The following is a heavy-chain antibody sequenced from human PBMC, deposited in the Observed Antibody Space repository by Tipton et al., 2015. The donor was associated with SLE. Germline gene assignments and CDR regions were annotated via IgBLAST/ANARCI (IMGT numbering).Heavy chain of an antibody. CDR1: GYNFTSYW. CDR2: IDPSDSYT. J-gene: IGHJ4*02. CDR3: ARQGWELLHPFDY. V-gene: IGHV5-10-1*04. D-gene: IGHD1-26*01. Sequence: QLVQSGAEVKKPGESLKISCKGFGYNFTSYWIAWVRQMPGKGLEWMGRIDPSDSYTNYSPSFQGQVTISAEKSISTAYLQWSSLKASDTAMYYCARQGWELLHPFDYWGQGTLVTVSS.